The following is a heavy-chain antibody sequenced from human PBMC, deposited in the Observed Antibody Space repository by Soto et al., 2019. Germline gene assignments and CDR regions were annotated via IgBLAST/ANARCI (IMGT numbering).Heavy chain of an antibody. CDR2: IRSDGSGS. CDR1: GFTFSNYW. CDR3: ARGDRGAFDL. V-gene: IGHV3-74*01. D-gene: IGHD1-26*01. J-gene: IGHJ3*01. Sequence: GGSLRLSCAASGFTFSNYWMHWVRQAPGEGLVWVSRIRSDGSGSTCADSVKGRFTISRDNAKNTVSLQMNSLRADDTAVYYCARGDRGAFDLWGQGTVVTVSS.